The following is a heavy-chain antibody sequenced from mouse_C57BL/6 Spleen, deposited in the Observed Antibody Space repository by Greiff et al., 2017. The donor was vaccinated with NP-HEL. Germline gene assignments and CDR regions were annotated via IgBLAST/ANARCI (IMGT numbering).Heavy chain of an antibody. D-gene: IGHD1-1*01. CDR3: ARRGYYGSSYKDWYFDV. Sequence: DVMLVESGGGLVQPGGSLKLSCAASGFTFSDYGMAWVRQAPRKGPEWVAFISNLAYSIYYADTVTGRFTISRENAKNTLYLEMSSLRSEDTAMYYCARRGYYGSSYKDWYFDVWGTGTTVTVSS. J-gene: IGHJ1*03. CDR1: GFTFSDYG. V-gene: IGHV5-15*04. CDR2: ISNLAYSI.